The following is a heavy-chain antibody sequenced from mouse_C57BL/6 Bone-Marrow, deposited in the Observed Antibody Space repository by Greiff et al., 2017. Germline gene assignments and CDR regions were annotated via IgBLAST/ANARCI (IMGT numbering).Heavy chain of an antibody. Sequence: EVKLVESGGGLVKPGGSLKLSCAASGFTFSSYAMSWVRQTSEKRLEWVATISDGGSYTYYPDNVKGRFTISRDNAKNNLYLQMSHLKSEDTAMYYCARVALFIGLPYYFDYWGQGTTLTVSS. CDR1: GFTFSSYA. D-gene: IGHD1-1*01. V-gene: IGHV5-4*03. CDR2: ISDGGSYT. CDR3: ARVALFIGLPYYFDY. J-gene: IGHJ2*01.